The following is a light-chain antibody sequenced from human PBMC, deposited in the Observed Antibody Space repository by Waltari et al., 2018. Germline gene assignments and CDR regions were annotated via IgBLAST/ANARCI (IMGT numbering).Light chain of an antibody. CDR3: QQYGSSVLYT. J-gene: IGKJ2*01. CDR1: QSLTQRD. Sequence: EVVLTQSPDTLSLSPGERATLSYRASQSLTQRDLAWYQQKPGRAPRLLIYGASSRAAGIPDRFSGSGSGTDFTLTISRLEPEDFAVYYCQQYGSSVLYTFGQETKLEIK. CDR2: GAS. V-gene: IGKV3-20*01.